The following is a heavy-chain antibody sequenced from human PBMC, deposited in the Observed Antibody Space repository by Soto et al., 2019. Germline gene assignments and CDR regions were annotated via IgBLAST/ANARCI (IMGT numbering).Heavy chain of an antibody. CDR3: ATEGIATRPPFDY. Sequence: GGSLRLSCAASGFTFSNVWMNWIRQAPGKGLEWVGHIRSKTDDGTTDYAAPVKGRFTISRDDSKNMLYLQMSSLKTEDTAVYFCATEGIATRPPFDYWGQGTLVTVSS. J-gene: IGHJ4*02. CDR2: IRSKTDDGTT. V-gene: IGHV3-15*01. CDR1: GFTFSNVW. D-gene: IGHD6-6*01.